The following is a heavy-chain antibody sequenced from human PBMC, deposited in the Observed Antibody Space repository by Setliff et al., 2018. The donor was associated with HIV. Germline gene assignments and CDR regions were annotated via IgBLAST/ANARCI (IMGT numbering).Heavy chain of an antibody. CDR2: IYYSGST. J-gene: IGHJ4*02. Sequence: PSETLSLTCTVSGGSISSLYWTWIRQAPGKGLEWIGYIYYSGSTYYNPSLKSRLTISVDMSKNQFSLKLRSVTAADSAVYYCARGVIDYGDYWTFDYWGQGTLVTVS. CDR3: ARGVIDYGDYWTFDY. CDR1: GGSISSLY. V-gene: IGHV4-59*11. D-gene: IGHD4-17*01.